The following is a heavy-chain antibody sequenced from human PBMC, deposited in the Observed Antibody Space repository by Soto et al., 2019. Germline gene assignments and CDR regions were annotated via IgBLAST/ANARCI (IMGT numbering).Heavy chain of an antibody. CDR3: AGQPRHPVTMIVEAVDY. CDR1: GGSISSGGYY. CDR2: IYYSGST. D-gene: IGHD3-22*01. Sequence: PSETLSLTCTVSGGSISSGGYYWSWIRQHPGKGLEWIGYIYYSGSTYYNPSLKSRVTISVDTSKNQFSLKLSSVTAADTAVYYCAGQPRHPVTMIVEAVDYWGQGTLVTVSS. J-gene: IGHJ4*02. V-gene: IGHV4-31*03.